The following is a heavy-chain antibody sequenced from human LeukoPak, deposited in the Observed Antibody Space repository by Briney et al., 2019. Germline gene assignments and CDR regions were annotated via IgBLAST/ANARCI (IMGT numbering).Heavy chain of an antibody. D-gene: IGHD3-16*01. CDR3: ARLWSHSKTEDY. Sequence: SETLSLTCTVSGDSISSGLYAWGWIRQPPGEGLEWIGNIYHNVDTYYNPSLRSRVTISVDTSENQFSLNLRSVTAADTAVYYCARLWSHSKTEDYWGQGTVVTVSS. V-gene: IGHV4-39*01. CDR2: IYHNVDT. CDR1: GDSISSGLYA. J-gene: IGHJ4*02.